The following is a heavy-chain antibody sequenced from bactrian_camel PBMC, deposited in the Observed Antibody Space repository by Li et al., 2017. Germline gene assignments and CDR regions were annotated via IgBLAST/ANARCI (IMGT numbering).Heavy chain of an antibody. D-gene: IGHD2*01. J-gene: IGHJ6*01. CDR1: GFTFRSYY. V-gene: IGHV3S1*01. CDR2: INTGGGST. CDR3: AKRREEDIPLWHGFGPGGEGSFDA. Sequence: HVQLVESGGALVQPGGSLRLSCRASGFTFRSYYMSWVRQAPGKGLEWVSSINTGGGSTYYADSVKGRAAISRDNAKNTLYLQLNSLNSEDTAMYYCAKRREEDIPLWHGFGPGGEGSFDAWGQGTQVTVS.